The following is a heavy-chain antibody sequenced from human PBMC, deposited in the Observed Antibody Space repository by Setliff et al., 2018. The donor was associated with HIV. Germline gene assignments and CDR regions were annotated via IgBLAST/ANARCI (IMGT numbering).Heavy chain of an antibody. CDR3: ARDHCSSSGCYEYSYYGMDV. J-gene: IGHJ6*02. V-gene: IGHV1-18*01. CDR2: ISAYNGNT. CDR1: GYTFTSYG. Sequence: ASVKVSCKASGYTFTSYGISWVRQAPGQGLEWMGWISAYNGNTNYAQKLQGRVTMTTGTSTSTAYMELRSLRSDDTAVHYCARDHCSSSGCYEYSYYGMDVWGQGTTVTVSS. D-gene: IGHD2-2*01.